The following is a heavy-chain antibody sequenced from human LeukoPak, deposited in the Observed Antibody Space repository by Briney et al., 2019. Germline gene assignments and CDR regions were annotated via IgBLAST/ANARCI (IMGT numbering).Heavy chain of an antibody. V-gene: IGHV3-74*01. CDR2: INTDGSTT. J-gene: IGHJ5*02. Sequence: SGGSLRLSCAAYGFTFNNYWMHWVRQPPGKGLLWVSRINTDGSTTNYADSVKGRFTISRDNAKNMVYLQMNSLRGEDTAVYYCARENFDPWGQGTQVTVSS. CDR1: GFTFNNYW. CDR3: ARENFDP.